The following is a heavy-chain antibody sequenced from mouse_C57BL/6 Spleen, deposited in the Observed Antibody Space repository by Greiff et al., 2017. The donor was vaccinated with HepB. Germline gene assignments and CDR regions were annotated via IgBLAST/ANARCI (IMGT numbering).Heavy chain of an antibody. CDR2: INPSSGYT. Sequence: QVQLKKSGAELARPGASVKMSCKASGYTFTSYTMHWVKQRPGQGLEWIGYINPSSGYTKYNQKFNDKATLTADKSSSTAYMQLSSLTSEDSAVYYCARGGLLRALDYWGQGTTLTVSS. D-gene: IGHD1-1*01. CDR3: ARGGLLRALDY. J-gene: IGHJ2*01. CDR1: GYTFTSYT. V-gene: IGHV1-4*01.